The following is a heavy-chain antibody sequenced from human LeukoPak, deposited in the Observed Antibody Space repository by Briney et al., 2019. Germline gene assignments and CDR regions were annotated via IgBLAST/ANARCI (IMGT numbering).Heavy chain of an antibody. J-gene: IGHJ6*02. Sequence: PSETLSLTCTVSGGSISSYFWSWIRQPAGKGLEWIGRIYPSGGTNYSPSLKSRVTMSVDTSKNQFSLKLSSVTAADTAVYYCARAAAFYYDSSGYYTSPYYYGMDVWGQGTTVAVSS. CDR3: ARAAAFYYDSSGYYTSPYYYGMDV. CDR1: GGSISSYF. V-gene: IGHV4-4*07. D-gene: IGHD3-22*01. CDR2: IYPSGGT.